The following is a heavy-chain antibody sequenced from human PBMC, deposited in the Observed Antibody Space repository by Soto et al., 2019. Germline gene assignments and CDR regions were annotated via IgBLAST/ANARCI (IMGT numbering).Heavy chain of an antibody. V-gene: IGHV1-69*13. CDR1: GGTFSSYA. Sequence: ASVKVSCKASGGTFSSYAISWVRQAPGQGLEWMGGIIPIFGTANYAQKFQGRVTITADEATSAAYMELSSLRSEDTAVYYCARDLAPGSGSYYNWGQGTLVTVSS. D-gene: IGHD3-10*01. CDR3: ARDLAPGSGSYYN. J-gene: IGHJ4*02. CDR2: IIPIFGTA.